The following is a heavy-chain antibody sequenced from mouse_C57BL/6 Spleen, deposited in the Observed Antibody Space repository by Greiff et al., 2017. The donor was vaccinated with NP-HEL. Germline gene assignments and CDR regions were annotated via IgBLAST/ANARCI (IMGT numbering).Heavy chain of an antibody. D-gene: IGHD2-5*01. CDR1: GYTFTSYW. CDR3: ARAYYSNYVSSYYAMDY. Sequence: QVQLQQSGAELVKPGASVKLSCKASGYTFTSYWMHWVKQRPGRGLEWIGRIDPNSGGTKYNEKFKSKATLTVDKPSSTAYMQLSSLTSEDSAVYYCARAYYSNYVSSYYAMDYWGQGTSVTVSS. CDR2: IDPNSGGT. J-gene: IGHJ4*01. V-gene: IGHV1-72*01.